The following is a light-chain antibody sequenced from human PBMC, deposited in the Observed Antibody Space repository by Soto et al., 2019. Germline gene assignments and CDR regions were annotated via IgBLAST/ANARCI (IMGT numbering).Light chain of an antibody. Sequence: QSVLTQPPSVSGAPGQRVTISCTGSXSNXGAPFDVHWYQHLPGTAPKVLIYGNNNRPSGVPDRFSASKSGTSASLAITGLQAEDEADYYCQSYDSSLSVSVFGGGTKVTVL. J-gene: IGLJ2*01. V-gene: IGLV1-40*01. CDR2: GNN. CDR1: XSNXGAPFD. CDR3: QSYDSSLSVSV.